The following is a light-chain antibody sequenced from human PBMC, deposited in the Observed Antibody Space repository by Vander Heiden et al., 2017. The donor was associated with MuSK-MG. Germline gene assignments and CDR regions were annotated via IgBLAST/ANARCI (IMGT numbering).Light chain of an antibody. CDR3: MQGSYWPLT. Sequence: VVLTQSPVSLPVPLGQPASISCKSNQSLVSSNGRTYLTWFQHRPGQSPRRLIYRVSNRESGVPDRFSGSGSGTDFTLTISRVEADDIGLYFCMQGSYWPLTFGRGTKVEIK. CDR2: RVS. J-gene: IGKJ4*01. CDR1: QSLVSSNGRTY. V-gene: IGKV2-30*01.